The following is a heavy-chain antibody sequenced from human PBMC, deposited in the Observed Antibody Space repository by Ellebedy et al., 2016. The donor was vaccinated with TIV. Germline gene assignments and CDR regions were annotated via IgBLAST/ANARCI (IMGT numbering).Heavy chain of an antibody. Sequence: GESLKISCVGSGFTFRTYSMNWVRQTPGKGLEWVSSISSRSDYIYYADSVRGRFTISRDNSKNTLYLQMNSLRAEDTAVYYCAKDRLRFLDYWGQGTLVTVSS. J-gene: IGHJ4*02. CDR3: AKDRLRFLDY. D-gene: IGHD4-17*01. CDR2: ISSRSDYI. V-gene: IGHV3-21*01. CDR1: GFTFRTYS.